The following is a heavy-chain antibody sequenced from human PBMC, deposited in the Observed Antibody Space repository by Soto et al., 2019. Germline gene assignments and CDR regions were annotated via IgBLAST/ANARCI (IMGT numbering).Heavy chain of an antibody. V-gene: IGHV5-10-1*01. J-gene: IGHJ6*02. Sequence: VESLKISCKGSGYSFTSYWISWVRQMPGKGLEWMGRIDPSDSYTNYSPSFQGHVTISADKSISTAYLQWSSLKASDTAMYYCASGTPYYYYGMDVWGQGTTVTVSS. CDR2: IDPSDSYT. CDR3: ASGTPYYYYGMDV. CDR1: GYSFTSYW.